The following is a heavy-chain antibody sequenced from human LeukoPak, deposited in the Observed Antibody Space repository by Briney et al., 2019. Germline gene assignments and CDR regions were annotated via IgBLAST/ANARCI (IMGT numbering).Heavy chain of an antibody. CDR3: ARVFSNPTGNDY. CDR1: GFTFSSYA. V-gene: IGHV3-48*03. Sequence: SGGSLRLSCVVSGFTFSSYAMSWVRQAPGKGLEWVSYISNSGNTIFYADSVKGRFTISRDNGKNSLYLQMNSLRAEDTAVYYCARVFSNPTGNDYWGQGTLVTVSS. CDR2: ISNSGNTI. D-gene: IGHD1-1*01. J-gene: IGHJ4*02.